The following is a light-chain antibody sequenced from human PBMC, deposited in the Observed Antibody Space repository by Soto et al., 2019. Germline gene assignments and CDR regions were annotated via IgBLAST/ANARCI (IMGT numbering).Light chain of an antibody. CDR1: QGISSY. CDR3: QQLNIYPREDT. J-gene: IGKJ2*01. V-gene: IGKV1-9*01. Sequence: DIQLTQSPSFLSASVGDRVTITCRASQGISSYLAWYQQKPGKAPKLLIYAASTLQSGVPSRFSGSGSGTEFTLTISSLQPEDFATYYCQQLNIYPREDTFGQGTKLEIK. CDR2: AAS.